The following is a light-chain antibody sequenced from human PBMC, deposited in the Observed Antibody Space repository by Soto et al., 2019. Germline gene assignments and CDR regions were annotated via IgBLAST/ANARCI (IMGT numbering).Light chain of an antibody. J-gene: IGLJ2*01. CDR2: GNS. CDR1: SSNIGAGYD. CDR3: QSYDSSLSGSPHVV. V-gene: IGLV1-40*01. Sequence: QSVLTQPPSVSGAPGQRVTISCTGSSSNIGAGYDVHWYQQLPGTAPKLLIYGNSNRPSGVPDRFSGSKSGTSASLAITGLQAEDEADYYCQSYDSSLSGSPHVVFGGGTKVTVL.